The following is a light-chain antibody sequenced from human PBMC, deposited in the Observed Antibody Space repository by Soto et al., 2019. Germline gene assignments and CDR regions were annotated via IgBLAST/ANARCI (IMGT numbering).Light chain of an antibody. V-gene: IGKV4-1*01. CDR2: CAS. CDR1: QSVLYSSDNKNY. Sequence: DIVMTQSPDSLAVSLGERATINCKSSQSVLYSSDNKNYLDWYQQKPGQPPKLLIYCASTRESGVPDRFSGSGSGTDFTLTISSLQAEDVEVYYCQQYYSLPPTFGGGTKVEIK. CDR3: QQYYSLPPT. J-gene: IGKJ4*01.